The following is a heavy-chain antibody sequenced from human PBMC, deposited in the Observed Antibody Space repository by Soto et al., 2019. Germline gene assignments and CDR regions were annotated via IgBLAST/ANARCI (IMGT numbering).Heavy chain of an antibody. CDR2: MNPNSGNT. CDR3: ARIGLELLPYYYYYCGMDV. D-gene: IGHD1-7*01. Sequence: ASVKVSCKASGYTFTSYDINWVRQATGQGLEWMGWMNPNSGNTGYAQKFQGRVTMTRNTSISTAYMELSSLRSEDTAVYYCARIGLELLPYYYYYCGMDVWGQGTTVTVSS. J-gene: IGHJ6*02. V-gene: IGHV1-8*01. CDR1: GYTFTSYD.